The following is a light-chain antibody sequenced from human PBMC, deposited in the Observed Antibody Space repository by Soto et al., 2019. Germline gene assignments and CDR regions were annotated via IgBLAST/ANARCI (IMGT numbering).Light chain of an antibody. CDR1: QSVSSY. Sequence: EIVLTQSPATLSLSPGERATPSCRASQSVSSYLAWYQQKPGQAPRLLIYDASNRATGIPARFSGSGSGTDFTLTISSLEPEDFAVYYRQQRSNWPTFGQGTKVDIK. V-gene: IGKV3-11*01. J-gene: IGKJ1*01. CDR2: DAS. CDR3: QQRSNWPT.